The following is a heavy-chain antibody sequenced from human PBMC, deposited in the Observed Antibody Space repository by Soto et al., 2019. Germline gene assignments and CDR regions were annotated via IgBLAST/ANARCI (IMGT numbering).Heavy chain of an antibody. V-gene: IGHV4-34*01. J-gene: IGHJ4*02. CDR1: GGSFSGYY. D-gene: IGHD3-10*01. CDR2: INHSGST. Sequence: QVQLQQWGAGLLKPSETLSLTCAVYGGSFSGYYWSWIRQPPGQGLELIGEINHSGSTNYNPSLKSRVTISVDTSKNQFSLKLSSVTAADTAVYYCARDVTMVRGVISSFDYWGQGTLVTVSS. CDR3: ARDVTMVRGVISSFDY.